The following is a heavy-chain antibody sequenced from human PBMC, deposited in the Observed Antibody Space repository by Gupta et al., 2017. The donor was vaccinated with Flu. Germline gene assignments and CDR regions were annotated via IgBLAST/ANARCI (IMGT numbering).Heavy chain of an antibody. CDR3: AKANYYDSSAYFEYYYGLDV. J-gene: IGHJ6*02. CDR2: ITGSGGNT. CDR1: GCTLSSYA. V-gene: IGHV3-23*01. D-gene: IGHD3-22*01. Sequence: EVQLLESGGGLVQPGGSLRLSCAASGCTLSSYAMSWVRQVPGKGLEWVSGITGSGGNTYYADSVKGRFTISRDNSKNTLYLQMNSPRAEDTAVYHCAKANYYDSSAYFEYYYGLDVWGQGTTVTVSS.